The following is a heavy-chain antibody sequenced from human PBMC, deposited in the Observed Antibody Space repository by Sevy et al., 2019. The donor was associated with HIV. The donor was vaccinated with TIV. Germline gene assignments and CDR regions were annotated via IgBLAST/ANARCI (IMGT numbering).Heavy chain of an antibody. Sequence: GGSLRLACAASGFTFSSYSMNWVRQAPGKGLEWVSSISGISNYIYYADSMKGRFTVSRDNARNSPYLQMNSLRAEDTAVYYCARNNCSITNCYMGDVFDIWGQGTMVTVSS. CDR3: ARNNCSITNCYMGDVFDI. CDR2: ISGISNYI. D-gene: IGHD2-2*02. CDR1: GFTFSSYS. J-gene: IGHJ3*02. V-gene: IGHV3-21*01.